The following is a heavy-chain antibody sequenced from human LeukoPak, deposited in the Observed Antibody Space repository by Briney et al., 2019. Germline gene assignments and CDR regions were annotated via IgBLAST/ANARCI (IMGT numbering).Heavy chain of an antibody. V-gene: IGHV3-30*02. D-gene: IGHD1-26*01. Sequence: PGGSLRLSCAASGFTFSTYGMHWVRQAPGKGLQWVAFIRFDGSDKFYADSVKGRFTISRDNSKNTLYLQMNSLRAEDTAVYYCAKDKMGTTIEDYWGQGTLVTVSS. CDR2: IRFDGSDK. CDR3: AKDKMGTTIEDY. J-gene: IGHJ4*02. CDR1: GFTFSTYG.